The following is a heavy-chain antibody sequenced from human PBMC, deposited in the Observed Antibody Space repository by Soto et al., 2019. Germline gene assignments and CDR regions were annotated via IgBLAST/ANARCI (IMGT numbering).Heavy chain of an antibody. J-gene: IGHJ4*02. D-gene: IGHD1-26*01. CDR2: IDCYNGKT. Sequence: QVQLVQSGAEVKKPGASVMVSCKASGYTFNRYGISWVRQAPGQGLEWVGWIDCYNGKTNYAPKFRGRVTVTTDTSTSTAYMDLRSLTSDDTAVYYCARDPSWDLDFDYWGQGTLVTVSS. CDR3: ARDPSWDLDFDY. CDR1: GYTFNRYG. V-gene: IGHV1-18*01.